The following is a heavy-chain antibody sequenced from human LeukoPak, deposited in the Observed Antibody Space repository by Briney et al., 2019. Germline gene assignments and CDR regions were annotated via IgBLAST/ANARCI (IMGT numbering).Heavy chain of an antibody. CDR3: ARDRVNSGYDSTGFDY. CDR1: AGTFSSYA. V-gene: IGHV1-69*13. Sequence: SVKVSCKASAGTFSSYAISWVRQAPGQGLEWMGGIIPIFGTANYAQKFQGRVTITADESTSTAYVELSSLRSEDTAVYYCARDRVNSGYDSTGFDYWGQGTLVIVSS. CDR2: IIPIFGTA. J-gene: IGHJ4*02. D-gene: IGHD5-12*01.